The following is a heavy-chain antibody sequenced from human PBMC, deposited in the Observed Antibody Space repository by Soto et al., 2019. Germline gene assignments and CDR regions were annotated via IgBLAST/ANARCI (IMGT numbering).Heavy chain of an antibody. J-gene: IGHJ4*02. Sequence: GASVKVSCKAPADTFTNYAFSWVRQAPGQGLEWMGWISGFNGNTNYAADLQGRVTMTTDTSTSTAYMELRGLRSDDTAVYYCARIGVSSGHESPDFDSWGQGTLVTVSS. CDR1: ADTFTNYA. D-gene: IGHD3-16*01. CDR3: ARIGVSSGHESPDFDS. CDR2: ISGFNGNT. V-gene: IGHV1-18*01.